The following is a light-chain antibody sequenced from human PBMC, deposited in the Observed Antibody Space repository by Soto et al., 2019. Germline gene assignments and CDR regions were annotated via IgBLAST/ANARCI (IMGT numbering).Light chain of an antibody. CDR2: DAS. Sequence: DIQMTQSPSSLSASVGDRVTITCRASQSIGTNLNWYHQKPGKATNLLIYDASSLQSGVPSRFSGSGSGSDFTLTISSLQPEDFATYFCQQYYSFPRTFGQGTKVDIK. CDR3: QQYYSFPRT. J-gene: IGKJ2*01. V-gene: IGKV1-39*01. CDR1: QSIGTN.